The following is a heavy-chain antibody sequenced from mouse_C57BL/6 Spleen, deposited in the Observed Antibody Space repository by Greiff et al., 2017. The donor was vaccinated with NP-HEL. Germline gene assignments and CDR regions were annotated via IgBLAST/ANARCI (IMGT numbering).Heavy chain of an antibody. CDR1: GFTFSDYG. J-gene: IGHJ1*03. CDR2: ISSGSSTI. Sequence: EVQVVESGGGLVKPGGSLKLSCAASGFTFSDYGMHWVRQAPEKGLEWIAYISSGSSTIYYADTVKGRFTISRDNAKNTLFLQMTSLRSEDTAMYYCASEYYGSSGWYFDVWGTGTTVTVSS. V-gene: IGHV5-17*01. D-gene: IGHD1-1*01. CDR3: ASEYYGSSGWYFDV.